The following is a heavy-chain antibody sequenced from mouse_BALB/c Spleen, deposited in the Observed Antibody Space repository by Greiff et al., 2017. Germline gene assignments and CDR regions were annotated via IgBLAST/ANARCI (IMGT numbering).Heavy chain of an antibody. V-gene: IGHV5-6*02. J-gene: IGHJ3*01. CDR3: AREEYGNEFAY. D-gene: IGHD2-1*01. CDR1: GFTFSSYG. CDR2: ISSGGSYT. Sequence: EVKLVESGGDLVKPGGSLKLSCAASGFTFSSYGMSWVRQTPDKRLEWVATISSGGSYTYYPDSVKGRFTISRDNAKNTLYLQMSSLKSEDTAMYYCAREEYGNEFAYWGQGTLVTVSA.